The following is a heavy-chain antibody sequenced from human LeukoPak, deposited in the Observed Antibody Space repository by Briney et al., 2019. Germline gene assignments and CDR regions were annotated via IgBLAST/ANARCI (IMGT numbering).Heavy chain of an antibody. V-gene: IGHV4-59*01. CDR2: IYYSGST. CDR1: GGSISSYY. CDR3: ARAKMGATTNFDY. D-gene: IGHD1-26*01. J-gene: IGHJ4*02. Sequence: PSETLSLTCTVSGGSISSYYWSWIRQPPGKGLEWIGYIYYSGSTNYNPSLRSRVTISVDTSKNQFSLKLSSVTAAVTAVYYCARAKMGATTNFDYWGQGTLVTVSS.